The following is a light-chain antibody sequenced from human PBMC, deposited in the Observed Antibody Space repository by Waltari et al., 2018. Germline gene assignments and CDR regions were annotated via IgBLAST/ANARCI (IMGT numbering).Light chain of an antibody. CDR2: AAS. V-gene: IGKV1-9*01. Sequence: TCRADHDISKSFAWDQQKPGKAPKLLIYAASSLQGGVPSRFSGSGSGTDFALTISSLQPEDSATYYCQQLETYPITFGQGTRLEIK. CDR1: HDISKS. J-gene: IGKJ5*01. CDR3: QQLETYPIT.